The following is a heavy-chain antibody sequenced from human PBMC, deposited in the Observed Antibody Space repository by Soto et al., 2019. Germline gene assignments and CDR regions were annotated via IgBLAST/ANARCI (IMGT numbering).Heavy chain of an antibody. D-gene: IGHD4-17*01. V-gene: IGHV3-72*01. CDR1: GFTFSDHY. CDR2: IRNKDNSYST. CDR3: AKLTTQSYCDY. J-gene: IGHJ4*02. Sequence: GGSLRLSCAASGFTFSDHYMDWVRQAPGKGLEWVGRIRNKDNSYSTEYAASVKGRFTISRDESNNTLYLQMNSLETDDMAVYYCAKLTTQSYCDYWGQGALVTVSS.